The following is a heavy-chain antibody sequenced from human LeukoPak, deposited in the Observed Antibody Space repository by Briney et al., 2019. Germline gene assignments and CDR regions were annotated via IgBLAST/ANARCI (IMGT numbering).Heavy chain of an antibody. V-gene: IGHV4-4*07. Sequence: PSETLSLTCTVSGGSISSYYWSWIRQPAGKGLEWIGRIYTSGSTNYNPSLKSRVTMSVDTSKNQFSLKLRSVTAADTAVYYCARSGLMVRGVIPFDYWGQGTLVTVSS. CDR2: IYTSGST. CDR1: GGSISSYY. J-gene: IGHJ4*02. CDR3: ARSGLMVRGVIPFDY. D-gene: IGHD3-10*01.